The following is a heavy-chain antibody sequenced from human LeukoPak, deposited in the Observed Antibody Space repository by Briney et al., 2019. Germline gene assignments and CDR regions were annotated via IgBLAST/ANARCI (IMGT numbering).Heavy chain of an antibody. J-gene: IGHJ4*02. V-gene: IGHV3-48*03. Sequence: GGSLRLSCAASGFTFSSYEMNWVRQAPGKGLEWVSYISSSGSTIYYADSVKGRFTISRDNAKNSLYLQMNSLRAEDTAVYYCAREGYGDFVFAYWGQGTLVTVSS. D-gene: IGHD4-17*01. CDR3: AREGYGDFVFAY. CDR2: ISSSGSTI. CDR1: GFTFSSYE.